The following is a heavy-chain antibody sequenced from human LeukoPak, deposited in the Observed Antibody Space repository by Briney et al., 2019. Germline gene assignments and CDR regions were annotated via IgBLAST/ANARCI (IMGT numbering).Heavy chain of an antibody. V-gene: IGHV3-23*01. Sequence: GGSLRLSCAASGFIFSTYVMIWVRQAPGKGLEWVSLIGGSGDYTYYADSVKGRFTISRDNSKDTLYLQMNSLRPEDTAVYYCARDWCDYWGQGTLVTVSS. D-gene: IGHD4/OR15-4a*01. CDR1: GFIFSTYV. CDR2: IGGSGDYT. CDR3: ARDWCDY. J-gene: IGHJ4*02.